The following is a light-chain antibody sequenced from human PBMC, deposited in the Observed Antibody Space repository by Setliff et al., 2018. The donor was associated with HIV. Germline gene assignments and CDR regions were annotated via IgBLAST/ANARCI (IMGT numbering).Light chain of an antibody. CDR1: SSDVGGYNS. CDR3: SSYTSTSTPYV. Sequence: QSALAQPASVSGSPGQSITISCTGPSSDVGGYNSVSWYQQHPGKVPKLMIYDVSNRPSGVSNRFSGSKSGNTASLTISGLQAEDEADYYCSSYTSTSTPYVFGTGTKGTVL. CDR2: DVS. V-gene: IGLV2-14*03. J-gene: IGLJ1*01.